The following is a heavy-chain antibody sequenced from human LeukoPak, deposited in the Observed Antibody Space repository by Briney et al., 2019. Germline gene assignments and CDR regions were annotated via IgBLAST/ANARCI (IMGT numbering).Heavy chain of an antibody. V-gene: IGHV4-59*01. CDR3: PTGRCSSRSGYQTITQKRYFDL. CDR2: IYYSGST. Sequence: PSETLSLTRTVSGGSINNYYWSWIRQPPGQSLEWVGYIYYSGSTNYNPSLKSRVTISLDTSTNPFSLKLSSVTAADTAVYYCPTGRCSSRSGYQTITQKRYFDLTGRGTVVTVSS. D-gene: IGHD2-2*01. J-gene: IGHJ2*01. CDR1: GGSINNYY.